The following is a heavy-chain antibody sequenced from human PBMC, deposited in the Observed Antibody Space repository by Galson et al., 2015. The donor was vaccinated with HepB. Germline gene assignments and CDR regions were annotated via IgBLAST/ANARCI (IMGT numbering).Heavy chain of an antibody. Sequence: SVKVSCKASGYTFTSCGISWVRQAPGQGLEWMGWISAYNGNTNYAQKLQGRVTMTTDTSTSTAYMELRSLRSDDTAVYYCARVGAAVCMGDLGYWGQGTLVTVSS. V-gene: IGHV1-18*01. D-gene: IGHD6-13*01. CDR2: ISAYNGNT. CDR1: GYTFTSCG. J-gene: IGHJ4*02. CDR3: ARVGAAVCMGDLGY.